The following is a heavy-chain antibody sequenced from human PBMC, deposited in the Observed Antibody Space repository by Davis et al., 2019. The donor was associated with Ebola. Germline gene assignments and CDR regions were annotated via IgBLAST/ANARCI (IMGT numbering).Heavy chain of an antibody. J-gene: IGHJ4*02. D-gene: IGHD5-18*01. Sequence: GESLKISCAASGFTFSSYGMHWVRQAPGKGLEWVAVISYDGSNKYYADSVKGRFTISRDNSKNTLYLQMNSLRAEDTAVYYCANGGLQLWADFDYWGQGTLVTVSS. V-gene: IGHV3-30*18. CDR1: GFTFSSYG. CDR2: ISYDGSNK. CDR3: ANGGLQLWADFDY.